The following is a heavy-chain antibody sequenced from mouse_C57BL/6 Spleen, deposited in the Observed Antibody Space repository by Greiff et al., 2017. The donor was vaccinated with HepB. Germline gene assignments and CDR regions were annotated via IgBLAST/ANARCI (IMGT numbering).Heavy chain of an antibody. J-gene: IGHJ2*01. V-gene: IGHV5-4*01. CDR1: GFTFSSYA. Sequence: EVHLVESGGGLVKPGGSLKLSCAASGFTFSSYAMSWVRQTPEKRLEWVATISDGGSYTYYPDNVKGRFTISRDNAKNNLYLQMSHLKSEDTAMYYCARDPGSIYVGYWGQGTTLTVSS. CDR3: ARDPGSIYVGY. D-gene: IGHD1-1*01. CDR2: ISDGGSYT.